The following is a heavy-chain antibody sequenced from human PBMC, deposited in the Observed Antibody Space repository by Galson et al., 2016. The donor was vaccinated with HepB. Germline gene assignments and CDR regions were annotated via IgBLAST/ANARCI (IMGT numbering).Heavy chain of an antibody. D-gene: IGHD3-22*01. CDR3: ARSSDYYDSSGYYFDY. CDR2: IYHSGST. V-gene: IGHV4-4*02. J-gene: IGHJ4*02. CDR1: GGSISSSNW. Sequence: SETLSLTCAVSGGSISSSNWWSWVRQPPGKGLEWIGEIYHSGSTNYNPSLKSRVIISVDTSKNHFSLKLTSVTATDTAVYYCARSSDYYDSSGYYFDYWGQGTLVTVSS.